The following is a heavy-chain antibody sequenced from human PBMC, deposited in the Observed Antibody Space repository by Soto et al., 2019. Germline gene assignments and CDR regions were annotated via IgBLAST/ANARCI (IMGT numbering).Heavy chain of an antibody. CDR1: GGSINSGDYY. V-gene: IGHV4-31*03. J-gene: IGHJ4*02. Sequence: QVQLQESGPGLVKPSESLSLTCTVSGGSINSGDYYWSWIRQHPGKGLEWIGHIYFTGNTFYIPSLKSRVSISLDTPTTQFSLNLSSVTAADTAIYYWVRVLASGYSSSWYLDYWGQGTLVTVSS. D-gene: IGHD6-13*01. CDR3: VRVLASGYSSSWYLDY. CDR2: IYFTGNT.